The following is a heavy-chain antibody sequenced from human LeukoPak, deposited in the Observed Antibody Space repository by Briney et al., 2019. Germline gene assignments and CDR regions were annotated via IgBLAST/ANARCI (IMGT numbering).Heavy chain of an antibody. CDR1: GYTFTSYG. J-gene: IGHJ6*02. D-gene: IGHD6-13*01. CDR3: ARGQYSSSWYDYYYYGMDV. CDR2: ISAYNGNT. Sequence: ASVKVSCKASGYTFTSYGISWGRQAPGQGLEWMGWISAYNGNTNYAQKLQGRVTMTTDTSTSTAYMELRSLRSDDTAVYYCARGQYSSSWYDYYYYGMDVWGQGTTVTVSS. V-gene: IGHV1-18*01.